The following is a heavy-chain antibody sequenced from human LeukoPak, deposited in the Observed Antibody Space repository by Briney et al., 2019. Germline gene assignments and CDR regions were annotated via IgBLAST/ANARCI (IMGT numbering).Heavy chain of an antibody. CDR2: MNPNSGNT. CDR1: GYTFTSYD. D-gene: IGHD2-2*01. V-gene: IGHV1-8*03. J-gene: IGHJ4*02. CDR3: ARRARYCSSTSCYPNFDY. Sequence: ASVKVSCKASGYTFTSYDINWVRQATGQGLEWMGWMNPNSGNTGYAQKFQGRVTITRNTSISTAYMELSSLRSEDTAVYYCARRARYCSSTSCYPNFDYWGQGTLVTVPS.